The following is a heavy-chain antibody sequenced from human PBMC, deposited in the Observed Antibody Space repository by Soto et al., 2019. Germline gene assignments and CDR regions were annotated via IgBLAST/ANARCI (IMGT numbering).Heavy chain of an antibody. CDR1: GGSISSVGYY. Sequence: KTSETLSLTCTVSGGSISSVGYYWGWIRQPPGKGLEWIGTIYYSGTTYYNPSLKSRVTISVDTSKNQFSLKLSSVTAADTAVYYCARRPPTVTTYYFDYWGHGTLVTVSS. CDR3: ARRPPTVTTYYFDY. V-gene: IGHV4-39*01. CDR2: IYYSGTT. D-gene: IGHD4-17*01. J-gene: IGHJ4*01.